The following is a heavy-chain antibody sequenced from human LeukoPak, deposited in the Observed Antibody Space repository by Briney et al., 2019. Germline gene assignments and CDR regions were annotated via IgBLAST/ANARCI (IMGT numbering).Heavy chain of an antibody. D-gene: IGHD3-10*01. CDR2: IYYSGST. CDR1: GGSISSYY. CDR3: ARVILVRGVITHFDY. V-gene: IGHV4-59*01. Sequence: SETLSLTCTVSGGSISSYYWSWIRQPPGKGLEWIGYIYYSGSTNYNPSLKSRVTISVDTSKNQFSLKLSSVTAADTAVYYCARVILVRGVITHFDYWGQGTLVTVSS. J-gene: IGHJ4*02.